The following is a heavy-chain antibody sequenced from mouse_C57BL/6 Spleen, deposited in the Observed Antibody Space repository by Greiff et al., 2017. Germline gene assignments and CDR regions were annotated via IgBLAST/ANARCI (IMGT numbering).Heavy chain of an antibody. CDR1: GFTFSDYG. V-gene: IGHV5-17*01. CDR3: ARAATVVAHWYFDD. J-gene: IGHJ1*03. D-gene: IGHD1-1*01. Sequence: VQLQQSGGGLVKPGGSLKLSCAASGFTFSDYGMHWVRQAPEKGLEWVAYISSGSSTIYYADKVKGPVTMARDNAKNTLFLQLTSLRAEDTAIYYCARAATVVAHWYFDDWGTGTTVTVSS. CDR2: ISSGSSTI.